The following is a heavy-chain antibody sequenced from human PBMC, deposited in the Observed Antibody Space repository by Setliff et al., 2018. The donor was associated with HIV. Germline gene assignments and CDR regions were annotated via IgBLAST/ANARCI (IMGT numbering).Heavy chain of an antibody. V-gene: IGHV4-4*07. Sequence: PSETLSLTCTVSGGSISGFYWNWIRQSAGKGLQWIGRIYDSGSTKYNPSLKSRVTMSLDTSKNQFSLNLDSVTAADTAVFYCARGDGSSGWSGYFDYWGQGTLVTVSS. CDR2: IYDSGST. CDR3: ARGDGSSGWSGYFDY. J-gene: IGHJ4*02. CDR1: GGSISGFY. D-gene: IGHD6-19*01.